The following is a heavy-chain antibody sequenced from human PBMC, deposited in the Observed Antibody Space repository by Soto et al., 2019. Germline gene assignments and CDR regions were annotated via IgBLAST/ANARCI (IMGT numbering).Heavy chain of an antibody. CDR2: IKSKTDGGTT. Sequence: EVQLVESGGGLVKPGGSLRLSCAASGFTFSNAWMSWVRQAPGKGLEWVGRIKSKTDGGTTDYAAPVKGRFTISRDDSKNTLYLQMNSLRAEDTAVYYCARGAGPTLYYYDSSGDENDYWGQGTLVTVSS. CDR3: ARGAGPTLYYYDSSGDENDY. D-gene: IGHD3-22*01. V-gene: IGHV3-15*01. CDR1: GFTFSNAW. J-gene: IGHJ4*02.